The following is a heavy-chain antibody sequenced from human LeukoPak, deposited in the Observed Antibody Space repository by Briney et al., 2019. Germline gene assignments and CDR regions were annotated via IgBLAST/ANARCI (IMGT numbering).Heavy chain of an antibody. D-gene: IGHD3-10*01. Sequence: PSETLSLTCTVSGGSISSYYRSWVRQPPEKGLEWIGYIYYSGSTNYNPSLKSRVTISVDTSKNQFSLQLTSVTAADTAVYFCTRGGSNFDYWGQGTLVTVSS. CDR1: GGSISSYY. CDR2: IYYSGST. J-gene: IGHJ4*02. V-gene: IGHV4-59*01. CDR3: TRGGSNFDY.